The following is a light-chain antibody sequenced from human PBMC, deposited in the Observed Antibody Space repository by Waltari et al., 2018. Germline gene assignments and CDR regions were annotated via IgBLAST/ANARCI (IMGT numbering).Light chain of an antibody. CDR2: EDT. CDR1: AFPKKY. Sequence: SYALTQPPSVSVSPGQTARITCSGDAFPKKYAYWYQQKSGKAPVLVIYEDTKRPSGIPERFSGSSSGTVATLTISGDQVDDEADYYCYSTHSSGKVFGGGTKLTVL. V-gene: IGLV3-10*01. CDR3: YSTHSSGKV. J-gene: IGLJ2*01.